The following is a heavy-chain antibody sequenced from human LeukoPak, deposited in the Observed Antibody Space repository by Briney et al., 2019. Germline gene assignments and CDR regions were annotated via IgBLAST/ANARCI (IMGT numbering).Heavy chain of an antibody. V-gene: IGHV3-21*04. J-gene: IGHJ4*02. CDR3: GLGSVAGRVDY. CDR2: ISSSSSYI. CDR1: GFTFSSYS. Sequence: GGSLRLSCAASGFTFSSYSMNWVRQAPGKGLEWVSSISSSSSYIYYADSVKGRFTISRDNSKNTLYLQMNSLRAEDTAVYYCGLGSVAGRVDYWGQGTLVTVSS. D-gene: IGHD6-19*01.